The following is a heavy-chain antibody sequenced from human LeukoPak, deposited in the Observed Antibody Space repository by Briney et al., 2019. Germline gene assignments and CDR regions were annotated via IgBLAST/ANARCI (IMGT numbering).Heavy chain of an antibody. CDR1: GFTFSSYA. CDR2: IYSGGST. V-gene: IGHV3-53*01. D-gene: IGHD3-10*01. CDR3: ARGRGEFDY. J-gene: IGHJ4*02. Sequence: GGSLRLSCAASGFTFSSYAMSWVRQAPGKGLEWVSVIYSGGSTYYADSVKGRFTISRDNSKNTLYLQMNSLRAEDTAVYYCARGRGEFDYWGQGTLVTVSS.